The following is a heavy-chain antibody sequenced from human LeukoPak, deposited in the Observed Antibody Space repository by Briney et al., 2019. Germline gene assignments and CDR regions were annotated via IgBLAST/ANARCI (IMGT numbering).Heavy chain of an antibody. J-gene: IGHJ5*02. Sequence: PGGSLRLSCAASGFTFSSYAMSWVRQAPGKGLEWVSAISGSGGSTYYADSVKGRFTISRDNSKNTLYLQMNSLRAEDTAVYYCARALVVVAATTTRFDPWGQGTLVTVSS. CDR1: GFTFSSYA. D-gene: IGHD2-15*01. CDR3: ARALVVVAATTTRFDP. V-gene: IGHV3-23*01. CDR2: ISGSGGST.